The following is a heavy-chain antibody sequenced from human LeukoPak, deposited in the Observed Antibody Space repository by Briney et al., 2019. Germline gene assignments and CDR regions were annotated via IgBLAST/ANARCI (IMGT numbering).Heavy chain of an antibody. V-gene: IGHV3-66*01. Sequence: PGRSLRLSCVVSAFTVSTNYMSWVPQAPGKGLEWVSVIYSGGNTYYADSVKGRFIISRDNSKNTLNLQVNSLRDEDTAVYYCATMTAIRHFDYWGQGTLLTVSS. CDR1: AFTVSTNY. J-gene: IGHJ4*02. CDR3: ATMTAIRHFDY. CDR2: IYSGGNT. D-gene: IGHD5-24*01.